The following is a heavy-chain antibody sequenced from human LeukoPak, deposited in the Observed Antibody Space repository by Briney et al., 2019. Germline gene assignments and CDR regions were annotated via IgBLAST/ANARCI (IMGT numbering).Heavy chain of an antibody. CDR2: IYYSGST. CDR3: ARADPNASGYFYRFNWFDP. Sequence: SETLSLTCTVSGGSISSSSYYWGWIRQPPEKGLEWIGSIYYSGSTYYNPSLKSRVTISVDTSKNQFSLKLNSVTAADTAVYYCARADPNASGYFYRFNWFDPWGQGTLVTVSS. V-gene: IGHV4-39*07. J-gene: IGHJ5*02. D-gene: IGHD3-10*01. CDR1: GGSISSSSYY.